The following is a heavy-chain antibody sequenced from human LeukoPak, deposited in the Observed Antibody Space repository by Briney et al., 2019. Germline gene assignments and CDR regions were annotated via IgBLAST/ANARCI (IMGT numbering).Heavy chain of an antibody. V-gene: IGHV4-39*01. J-gene: IGHJ6*03. CDR2: IYYSGST. CDR1: GGSISSSSYY. CDR3: ARHLRYYGSGRTYYMDV. D-gene: IGHD3-10*01. Sequence: SDTLSLTCTVSGGSISSSSYYWGWIRQPPGKGLVWMGSIYYSGSTYYNPSHKSRVTISVDTSKNQFSLKLSSVTAADTAVYYCARHLRYYGSGRTYYMDVWGKGSTVTISS.